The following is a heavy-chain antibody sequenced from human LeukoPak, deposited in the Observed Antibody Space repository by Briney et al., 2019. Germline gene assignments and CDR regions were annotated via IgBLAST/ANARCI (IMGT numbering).Heavy chain of an antibody. V-gene: IGHV4-59*01. Sequence: SETLSLTCSVSGGSISSYYWSWIRQPPGKGLEWIGYIYYSGSTNYNPSLKSRVTISLDTSKSQFSLKLTSVTAADTTIYYCARAPIPYDRSRTDYRFDPWGQGTLVTVAS. CDR3: ARAPIPYDRSRTDYRFDP. J-gene: IGHJ5*02. CDR1: GGSISSYY. CDR2: IYYSGST. D-gene: IGHD3-16*01.